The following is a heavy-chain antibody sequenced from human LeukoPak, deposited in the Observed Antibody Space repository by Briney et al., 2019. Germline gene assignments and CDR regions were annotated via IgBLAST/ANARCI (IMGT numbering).Heavy chain of an antibody. V-gene: IGHV4-31*11. J-gene: IGHJ3*02. CDR2: IYYSGST. Sequence: SETLSLTCAVSGGSISSDGYYWSWIRQHPGKGLEWIGYIYYSGSTYYNPALKRRVTISVDTSKNQFSLKLMSVTAADTAVYYCSSNDSSSYSLSKGDAFDIWGQGTMVTVSS. D-gene: IGHD3-22*01. CDR1: GGSISSDGYY. CDR3: SSNDSSSYSLSKGDAFDI.